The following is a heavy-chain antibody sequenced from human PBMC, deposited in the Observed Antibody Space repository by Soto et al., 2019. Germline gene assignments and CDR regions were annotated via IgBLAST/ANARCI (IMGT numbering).Heavy chain of an antibody. CDR1: GYTFTSYG. Sequence: GASVKVSCKASGYTFTSYGISWVRQATGQGLEWMGWISAYNGNTNYAQKLQGRVTMTRDTSTSTAYMELRSLRSDDTAVYYCARDGSITIFRVVIGLDGMDVWGQGTTVTVSS. CDR3: ARDGSITIFRVVIGLDGMDV. D-gene: IGHD3-3*01. CDR2: ISAYNGNT. V-gene: IGHV1-18*04. J-gene: IGHJ6*02.